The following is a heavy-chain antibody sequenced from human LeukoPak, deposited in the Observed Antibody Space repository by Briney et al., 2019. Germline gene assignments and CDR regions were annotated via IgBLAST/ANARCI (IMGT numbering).Heavy chain of an antibody. J-gene: IGHJ5*02. Sequence: SETLSLTCTVSGGSISSSSYYWGWIRQPPGKGLEWIGSIYYSGSTYYNPSLKSRVTISVDTSKNQFSLKLSSVTAADTAVYYCARLGGWNWFDPWGQGTLVTVFS. V-gene: IGHV4-39*01. D-gene: IGHD3-3*01. CDR3: ARLGGWNWFDP. CDR1: GGSISSSSYY. CDR2: IYYSGST.